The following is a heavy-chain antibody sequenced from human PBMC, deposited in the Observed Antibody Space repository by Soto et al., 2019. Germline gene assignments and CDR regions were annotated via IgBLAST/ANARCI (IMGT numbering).Heavy chain of an antibody. CDR1: GFSLSNNG. CDR3: AKGGSGNYLTYYYYYGMDV. CDR2: ISYDGNNK. J-gene: IGHJ6*02. Sequence: QVQLVESGGGVVQPGRSLRLSCAASGFSLSNNGMHWVRQAPGKGLEWAAVISYDGNNKYYADSVKGRFTISRDNSKNTVYLEMNNLRAEDTAMYYCAKGGSGNYLTYYYYYGMDVWGQGTTVTVSS. V-gene: IGHV3-30*18. D-gene: IGHD3-22*01.